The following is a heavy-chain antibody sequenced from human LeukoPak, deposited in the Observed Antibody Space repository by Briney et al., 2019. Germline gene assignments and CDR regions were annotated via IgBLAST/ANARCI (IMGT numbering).Heavy chain of an antibody. D-gene: IGHD4-17*01. CDR3: ARGVRSAYGDYYFHALDF. Sequence: PSETLSLTCAVYGGSFSGYYWSWIRQPPGKGLEWIGEINHSGSTNYNPSLNSRVTMSLDTSSNQFSLRLRSVTAADTAVYYCARGVRSAYGDYYFHALDFWGPGTTVTVTS. CDR1: GGSFSGYY. CDR2: INHSGST. V-gene: IGHV4-34*01. J-gene: IGHJ6*02.